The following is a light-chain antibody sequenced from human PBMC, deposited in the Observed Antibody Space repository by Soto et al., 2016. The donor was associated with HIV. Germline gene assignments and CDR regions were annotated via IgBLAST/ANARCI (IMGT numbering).Light chain of an antibody. CDR2: AAS. Sequence: IQMTQSPSSLSASVGDRVTITCRASQSVGVYLNWYQQKVGKAPNLLIYAASSLQRGVPSRFNGGGSGTLFTLTISSLQPEDFATYYCQQSYANRWTFGQGTKVEIK. CDR3: QQSYANRWT. V-gene: IGKV1-39*01. J-gene: IGKJ1*01. CDR1: QSVGVY.